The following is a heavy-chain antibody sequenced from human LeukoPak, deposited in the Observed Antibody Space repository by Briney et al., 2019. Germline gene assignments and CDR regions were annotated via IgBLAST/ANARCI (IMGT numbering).Heavy chain of an antibody. V-gene: IGHV4-34*01. CDR1: GGSFSGYY. J-gene: IGHJ4*02. CDR2: INHSGST. Sequence: PSETLSLTCAVYGGSFSGYYWSWIRQPPGKGLEWIGEINHSGSTNYNPSLKSRVTISVDTSKNQFSLKLSSVTAADTAVYYCAREDYHSSEIDYWGQGTLVTVSS. D-gene: IGHD3-22*01. CDR3: AREDYHSSEIDY.